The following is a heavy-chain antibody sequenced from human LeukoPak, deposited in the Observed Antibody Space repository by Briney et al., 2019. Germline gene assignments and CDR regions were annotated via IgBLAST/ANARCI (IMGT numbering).Heavy chain of an antibody. J-gene: IGHJ6*02. CDR2: INSDGSTT. Sequence: GGSLRLSCAASGFTFSGYWMHWVRQAPGKGLVWVSRINSDGSTTSYADSVMGRFTISRDNAKNTLYLQMNSLRAEDTAVYYCARHVAAAGIPYYYGMDVWGQGTTVTVSS. D-gene: IGHD6-13*01. V-gene: IGHV3-74*01. CDR3: ARHVAAAGIPYYYGMDV. CDR1: GFTFSGYW.